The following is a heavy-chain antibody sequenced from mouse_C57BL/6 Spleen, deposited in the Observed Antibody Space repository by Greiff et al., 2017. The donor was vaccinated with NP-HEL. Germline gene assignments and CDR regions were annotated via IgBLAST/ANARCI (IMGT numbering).Heavy chain of an antibody. Sequence: QVQLQQSGAELVRPGASVKLSCKASGYTFTDYYINWVKQRPGQGLEWIARIYPGSGNTYYNEKFKGKATLTAEKSSSTAYMQLSSLTSEDSAVYFCAILYGSRIPFAYWGQGTLVTVSA. D-gene: IGHD1-1*01. CDR2: IYPGSGNT. J-gene: IGHJ3*01. V-gene: IGHV1-76*01. CDR3: AILYGSRIPFAY. CDR1: GYTFTDYY.